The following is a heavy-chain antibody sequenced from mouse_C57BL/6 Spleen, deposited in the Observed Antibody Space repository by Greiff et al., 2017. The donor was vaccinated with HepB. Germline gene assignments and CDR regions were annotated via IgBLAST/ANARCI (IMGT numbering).Heavy chain of an antibody. CDR3: ARRRDYYGSRRYFDV. V-gene: IGHV1-42*01. CDR1: GYSFTGYY. Sequence: DVKLQESGPELVKPGASVKISCKASGYSFTGYYMNWVKQSPEKSLEWIGEINPSTGGTTYNQKFKAKATLTVDKSSSTAYMQLKSLTSEDSAVYYCARRRDYYGSRRYFDVWGTGTTVTVSS. D-gene: IGHD1-1*01. CDR2: INPSTGGT. J-gene: IGHJ1*03.